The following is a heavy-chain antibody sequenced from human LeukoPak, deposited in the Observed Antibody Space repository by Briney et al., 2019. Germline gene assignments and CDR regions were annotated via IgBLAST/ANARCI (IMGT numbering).Heavy chain of an antibody. CDR3: ARSRRGSYKPFDY. CDR2: IYYSGST. CDR1: GGSISSSSYY. V-gene: IGHV4-39*01. D-gene: IGHD1-26*01. J-gene: IGHJ4*02. Sequence: SETLSLTCTVSGGSISSSSYYWGWIRQPPGKGLEWIGSIYYSGSTYYNPSLKSRVTISVDTSKNQFSLKLSSVTAADTAVYYCARSRRGSYKPFDYWGQGTLVTVSS.